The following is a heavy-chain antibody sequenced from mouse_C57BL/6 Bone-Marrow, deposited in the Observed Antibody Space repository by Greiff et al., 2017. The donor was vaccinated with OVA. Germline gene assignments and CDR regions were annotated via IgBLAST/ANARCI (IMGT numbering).Heavy chain of an antibody. V-gene: IGHV1-50*01. CDR3: AREELTGNV. J-gene: IGHJ1*03. CDR2: IDPSDSYT. D-gene: IGHD4-1*01. Sequence: QVQLQQPGAELVKPGASVKLSCKASGYTFTSYWMQWVKLRPGQGLEWIGEIDPSDSYTNYNQKFKGKATLTVDTSSSTAYMQLSSLTSEDSAVYYCAREELTGNVWGTGTTVTVSS. CDR1: GYTFTSYW.